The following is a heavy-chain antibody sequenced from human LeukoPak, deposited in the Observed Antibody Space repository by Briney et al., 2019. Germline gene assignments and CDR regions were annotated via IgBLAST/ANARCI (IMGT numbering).Heavy chain of an antibody. Sequence: GGSLRLSCAASGFSFSNALMSWVCQAPGKGLEWLGRIKGKSDGATTSYAAPVKDRFGISRDDSKSTLYLQMNSLKTEDTAVYYCTAVPDPIVWFGELYHWGQGALVTVSS. J-gene: IGHJ5*02. CDR3: TAVPDPIVWFGELYH. CDR2: IKGKSDGATT. CDR1: GFSFSNAL. V-gene: IGHV3-15*01. D-gene: IGHD3-10*01.